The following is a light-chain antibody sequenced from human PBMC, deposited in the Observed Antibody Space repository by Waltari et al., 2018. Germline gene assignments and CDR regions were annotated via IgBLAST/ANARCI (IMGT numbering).Light chain of an antibody. Sequence: DVQLTQSPSSLSASVGDRRTIPCRASQYVNKYLNWYQHRPGEAPKLLIYDTSNLQAGVPSRFSGSGHGTDFSFTISSLQPEDIGTYYCQQYHHLPLTFAGGTKVAVK. J-gene: IGKJ4*01. V-gene: IGKV1-33*01. CDR2: DTS. CDR1: QYVNKY. CDR3: QQYHHLPLT.